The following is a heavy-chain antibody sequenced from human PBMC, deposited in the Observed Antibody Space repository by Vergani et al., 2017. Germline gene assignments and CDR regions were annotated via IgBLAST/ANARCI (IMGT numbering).Heavy chain of an antibody. CDR1: GGTFSSYA. CDR3: AGSKQQLVYFDY. Sequence: QVQLVQSGAEVKKPGSSVKVSCKASGGTFSSYAISWVRQAPGQGLEWMGGIIPIFGTAHYAQKFQGRVTITADESTSPAYMELSSLRSEDAAVYCWAGSKQQLVYFDYWGQGTLVTVSS. V-gene: IGHV1-69*01. J-gene: IGHJ4*02. CDR2: IIPIFGTA. D-gene: IGHD6-13*01.